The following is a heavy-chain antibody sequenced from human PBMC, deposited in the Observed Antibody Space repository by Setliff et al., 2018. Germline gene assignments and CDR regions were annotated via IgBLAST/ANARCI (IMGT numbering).Heavy chain of an antibody. CDR1: GDSINSRTNY. D-gene: IGHD2-21*01. J-gene: IGHJ4*02. CDR2: IYASWST. CDR3: VRSAVYRASDCYPRYFDS. Sequence: SETLSLTCTVSGDSINSRTNYWSWIRQPAGKGPEWIGHIYASWSTNYNPSLKSRVTISLDTSKSQFFLKLNSVTAADTAVYYCVRSAVYRASDCYPRYFDSWGQGTLVNVSS. V-gene: IGHV4-61*09.